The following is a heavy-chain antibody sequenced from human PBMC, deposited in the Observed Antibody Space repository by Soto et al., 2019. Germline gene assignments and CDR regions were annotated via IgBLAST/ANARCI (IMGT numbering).Heavy chain of an antibody. J-gene: IGHJ6*02. V-gene: IGHV3-53*01. CDR1: GFTVSSNY. D-gene: IGHD2-2*01. Sequence: VGSLRLSCAASGFTVSSNYMSWVRQAPGKGLEWASVIYSGGSTYYADSVKGRFTISRDNSKNTLYLQMNSLRAEDTAVYYCARDGGIVVVPAAMGGYYGMDVWGQGTTVTVSS. CDR3: ARDGGIVVVPAAMGGYYGMDV. CDR2: IYSGGST.